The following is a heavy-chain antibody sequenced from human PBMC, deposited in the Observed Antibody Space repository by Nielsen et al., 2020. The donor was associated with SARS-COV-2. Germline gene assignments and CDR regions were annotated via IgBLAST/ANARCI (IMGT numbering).Heavy chain of an antibody. Sequence: SVKVSCKASGGTFSSYAISWVRQAPGQGLEWMGGIIPIFGTANYAQKFQGRVTITADESTSTAYMELSSLRSEDTAVYYCAGSTIFGVVWNWFDPWGQGTLVTVSS. CDR2: IIPIFGTA. V-gene: IGHV1-69*13. D-gene: IGHD3-3*01. J-gene: IGHJ5*02. CDR1: GGTFSSYA. CDR3: AGSTIFGVVWNWFDP.